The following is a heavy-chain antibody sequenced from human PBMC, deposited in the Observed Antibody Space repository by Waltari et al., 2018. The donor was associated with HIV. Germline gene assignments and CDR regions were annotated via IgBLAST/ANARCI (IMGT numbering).Heavy chain of an antibody. Sequence: QLHQSGPEVKRPGASVKVSCKASGYIFTSFGISWVRQAPGQGLEWMGWIKTYHGQTYYPQKFQGRFTMTTDTSTSTAYMELRNLRSDDTAVHYCARGTAVAGTKGWFDPWGQGTLVTVSS. CDR3: ARGTAVAGTKGWFDP. D-gene: IGHD6-19*01. CDR2: IKTYHGQT. CDR1: GYIFTSFG. J-gene: IGHJ5*02. V-gene: IGHV1-18*01.